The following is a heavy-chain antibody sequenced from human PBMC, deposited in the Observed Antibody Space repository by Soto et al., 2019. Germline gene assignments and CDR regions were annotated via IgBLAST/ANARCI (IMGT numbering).Heavy chain of an antibody. CDR3: PISSSRSSYYYYYGMDV. J-gene: IGHJ6*02. D-gene: IGHD6-13*01. CDR1: GFTFSSYA. V-gene: IGHV3-23*01. CDR2: ISGSGGST. Sequence: PGGSLRLSCAASGFTFSSYAMSWVRQAPGKGLEWVSAISGSGGSTYYADSVKGRFTISRDNSKNTLYLQMNSLRAEDTAVYYCPISSSRSSYYYYYGMDVWGQGTTVTVSS.